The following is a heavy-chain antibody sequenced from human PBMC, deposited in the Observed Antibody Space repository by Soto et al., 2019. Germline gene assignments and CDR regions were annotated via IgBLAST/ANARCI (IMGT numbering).Heavy chain of an antibody. J-gene: IGHJ6*01. V-gene: IGHV4-30-4*01. CDR2: IYYSGNT. CDR3: ARDSLYGISVPDQRAADHV. D-gene: IGHD1-1*01. CDR1: GGSISSADYY. Sequence: SETLSLAYAAPGGSISSADYYWSLFRQPPGKGLEWIGNIYYSGNTYYNPSLKSRLIISIDTSKNQFSLKVGSVTSADTGVDYGARDSLYGISVPDQRAADHV.